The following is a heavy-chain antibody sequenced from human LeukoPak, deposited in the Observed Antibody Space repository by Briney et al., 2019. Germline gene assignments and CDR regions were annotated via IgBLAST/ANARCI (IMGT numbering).Heavy chain of an antibody. CDR1: GFTFSSCA. D-gene: IGHD2/OR15-2a*01. V-gene: IGHV3-23*01. CDR2: ITGSGGTS. CDR3: AKESTQVIEVYFDS. J-gene: IGHJ4*02. Sequence: GGSLRLSCTASGFTFSSCAMSWVRQAPGKGLQWVSSITGSGGTSYYADSVKGRFTISRDNSKNTLYLEMNSLRADEPAVYFCAKESTQVIEVYFDSWGQGTLVTVSS.